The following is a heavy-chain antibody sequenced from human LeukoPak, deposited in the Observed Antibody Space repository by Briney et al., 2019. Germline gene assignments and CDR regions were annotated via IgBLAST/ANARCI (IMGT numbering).Heavy chain of an antibody. CDR1: GGSVTSGTYY. Sequence: SETLSLTCTVSGGSVTSGTYYWSWIRQPPGKGLEWIGYISYSGSTNYNPSLKSRVTISVDTSKNQFSLNLSSVTAADTAVYYCARAVAGTYAFWGQGTLVTVSS. J-gene: IGHJ4*02. CDR2: ISYSGST. V-gene: IGHV4-61*01. D-gene: IGHD6-19*01. CDR3: ARAVAGTYAF.